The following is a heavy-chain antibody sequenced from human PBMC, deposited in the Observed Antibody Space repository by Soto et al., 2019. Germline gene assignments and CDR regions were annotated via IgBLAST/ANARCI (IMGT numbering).Heavy chain of an antibody. D-gene: IGHD1-26*01. Sequence: PSQTLSLTCAISGDSVSSSSVTWNWIGQSPSRGLEWLGRTYYRSNWYNDYAESVKSRITINPDTSKNQFSLHLNSVTPEDTAVYYCVRLIGNSWLDFWGQGTLVTVSS. CDR3: VRLIGNSWLDF. CDR1: GDSVSSSSVT. V-gene: IGHV6-1*01. J-gene: IGHJ5*01. CDR2: TYYRSNWYN.